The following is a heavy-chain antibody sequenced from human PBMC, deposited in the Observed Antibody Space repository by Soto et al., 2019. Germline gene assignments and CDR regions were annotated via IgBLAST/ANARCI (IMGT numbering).Heavy chain of an antibody. J-gene: IGHJ3*02. Sequence: PGGSLRLSCTASGFTFCDYAMSWFRQAPGKGLEWVGFIRSKAYGGTTEYAASVKGRFTISRDDSKSIAYLQMNSLKTEDTAVYYCTRSNIVATVGAFDIWGQGTMVTVSS. CDR3: TRSNIVATVGAFDI. CDR2: IRSKAYGGTT. V-gene: IGHV3-49*03. CDR1: GFTFCDYA. D-gene: IGHD5-12*01.